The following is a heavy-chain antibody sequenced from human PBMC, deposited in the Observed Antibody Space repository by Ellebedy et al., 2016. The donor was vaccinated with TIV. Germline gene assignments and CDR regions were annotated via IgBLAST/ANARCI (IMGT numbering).Heavy chain of an antibody. CDR3: AREDIVDPNCDY. J-gene: IGHJ4*02. Sequence: SETLSLXXTVSGGSISSSSYYWGWIRQPPGKGLEWIGSIYYSGSTYYNPSLKSRVSISVDTSKNQFSLKLSSVTAADTAVYYCAREDIVDPNCDYWGQGTLVTVSS. CDR1: GGSISSSSYY. V-gene: IGHV4-39*07. CDR2: IYYSGST. D-gene: IGHD5-12*01.